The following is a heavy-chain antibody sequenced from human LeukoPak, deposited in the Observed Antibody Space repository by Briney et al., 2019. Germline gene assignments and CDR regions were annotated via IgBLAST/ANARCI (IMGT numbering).Heavy chain of an antibody. CDR1: GFIVSSNY. D-gene: IGHD1-26*01. CDR3: ARINRGNYFLDY. J-gene: IGHJ4*02. V-gene: IGHV3-53*01. CDR2: IYGDNAT. Sequence: GSLRLSCAASGFIVSSNYMTWVRQAPGKGLEWVSLIYGDNATYYADSVKGRFTISRDSSKNTLFVQMTSLRVEDTAVYYCARINRGNYFLDYWGQGPLGTVSS.